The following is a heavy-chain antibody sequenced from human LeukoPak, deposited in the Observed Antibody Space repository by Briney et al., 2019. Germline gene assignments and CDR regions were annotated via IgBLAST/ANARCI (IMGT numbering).Heavy chain of an antibody. J-gene: IGHJ4*02. CDR3: AKVPEAGYYMHYFDH. V-gene: IGHV3-30*02. CDR1: GFTFSSYG. D-gene: IGHD3-3*01. CDR2: DGSHK. Sequence: GGSLRLSCAASGFTFSSYGIHWVRQAPGKGLEWVAFDGSHKYYADSVKGRFTISRDNSKNTLYLQMNSLRAEDTAIYYCAKVPEAGYYMHYFDHWGQGTLVTVSS.